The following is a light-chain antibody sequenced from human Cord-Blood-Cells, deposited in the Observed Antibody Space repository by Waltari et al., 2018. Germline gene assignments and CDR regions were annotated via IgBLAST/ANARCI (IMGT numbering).Light chain of an antibody. CDR2: DVS. Sequence: QSALAPPASLSGSPGQSITISCTGTSSDVGGYNYGSWYQQHPGKAPKLMIYDVSNRPSGVSNRFSGSKSGNTASLTISGLQAEDEADYYCSSYTSSSTWVFGGGTKLTVL. J-gene: IGLJ3*02. V-gene: IGLV2-14*03. CDR3: SSYTSSSTWV. CDR1: SSDVGGYNY.